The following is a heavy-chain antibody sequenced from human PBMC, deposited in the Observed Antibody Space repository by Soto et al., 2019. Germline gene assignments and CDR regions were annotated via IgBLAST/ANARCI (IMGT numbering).Heavy chain of an antibody. V-gene: IGHV1-18*01. D-gene: IGHD3-22*01. J-gene: IGHJ4*02. CDR2: INTYNGNR. Sequence: QVQLVQSGAELRKPGASVKVSCKASGYSFSSYGINWVRQAPGQGLEWMGWINTYNGNRNYAQKCEDRVTMTTATSTNTVYMELTSLKSDDTAIYYCARDRLRGYDSSGFYSWGQGTLVTVSS. CDR1: GYSFSSYG. CDR3: ARDRLRGYDSSGFYS.